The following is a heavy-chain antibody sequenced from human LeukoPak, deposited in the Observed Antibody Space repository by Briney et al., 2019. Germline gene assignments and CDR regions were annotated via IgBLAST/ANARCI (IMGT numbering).Heavy chain of an antibody. CDR1: GGSFSGYY. CDR3: AREGATAYYFDY. V-gene: IGHV4-34*01. Sequence: SETLSLTCAVYGGSFSGYYWSWIRQPPGKGLEWIGEINHSGNTNYNPSLKSRVTISVDTSKNQFSLKLSSVTAADTAVYYCAREGATAYYFDYWGQGTLVTVSS. CDR2: INHSGNT. D-gene: IGHD5-18*01. J-gene: IGHJ4*02.